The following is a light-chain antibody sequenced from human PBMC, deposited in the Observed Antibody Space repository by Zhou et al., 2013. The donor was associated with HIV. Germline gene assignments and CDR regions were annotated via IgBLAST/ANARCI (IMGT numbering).Light chain of an antibody. CDR3: QKXNNAPLT. CDR1: QTIGSN. J-gene: IGKJ4*01. V-gene: IGKV3-15*01. CDR2: DVS. Sequence: ETVVTQSPATLSVSPGERATLSCRTSQTIGSNLAWYQQKPGQAPRLLIYDVSTRATGIPARFSGSGSGTEFTLTISRLQSEDVATYYCQKXNNAPLTFGGGTKVEIK.